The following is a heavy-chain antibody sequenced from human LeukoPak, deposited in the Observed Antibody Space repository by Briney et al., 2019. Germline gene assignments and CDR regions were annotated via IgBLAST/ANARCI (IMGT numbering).Heavy chain of an antibody. CDR2: INPDGNKK. J-gene: IGHJ4*02. V-gene: IGHV3-7*01. CDR3: ARDLAYSRLDY. D-gene: IGHD5-18*01. Sequence: PGGSLRLSCAASGFTFSSYAMSWVRQAPGKGLEWVASINPDGNKKYSADSVKGRFTISRDNAENSLYLQMNSLRVEDTAFYYCARDLAYSRLDYWGQGMVVTVSS. CDR1: GFTFSSYA.